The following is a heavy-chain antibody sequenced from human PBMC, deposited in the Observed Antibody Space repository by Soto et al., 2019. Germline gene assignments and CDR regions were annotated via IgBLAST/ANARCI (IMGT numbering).Heavy chain of an antibody. D-gene: IGHD2-2*01. J-gene: IGHJ4*02. CDR1: GYTFTNYA. CDR3: ARGTNTICPPY. CDR2: INGGSGYT. V-gene: IGHV1-3*01. Sequence: GASVKVSCKASGYTFTNYAIHWVRQAPGQRLEWMGWINGGSGYTKYSQKFQGRVTITRDTSASTVYMELSSLSSEDTAVYYCARGTNTICPPYWGQGTLVTVSS.